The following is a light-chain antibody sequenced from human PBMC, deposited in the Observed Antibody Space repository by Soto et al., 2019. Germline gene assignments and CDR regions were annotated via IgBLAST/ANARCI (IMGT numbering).Light chain of an antibody. J-gene: IGLJ1*01. CDR2: EVS. V-gene: IGLV2-8*01. CDR3: SSYAGSSNFAV. Sequence: QSVLTQRSPAPGSHGQSVTISCTGTSSDVGGYNYVSWYQQHPGKAPKLMIYEVSKRPSGVPDRFSGSKSANTASLTVSGLLTEDEADYYCSSYAGSSNFAVFGTGTKVTVL. CDR1: SSDVGGYNY.